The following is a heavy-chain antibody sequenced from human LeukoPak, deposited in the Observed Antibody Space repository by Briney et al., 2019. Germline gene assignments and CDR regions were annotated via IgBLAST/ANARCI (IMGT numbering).Heavy chain of an antibody. CDR2: IYYSGST. CDR3: ARDTEDYYGMDV. Sequence: KPSETLSLTCTVSGGSISSYYWSSIRQPPGKGLEWIGYIYYSGSTNYNPSLKSRVTISVDTSKNQFSLKLSSVTAADTAVYYCARDTEDYYGMDVWGQGTTVTVSS. CDR1: GGSISSYY. D-gene: IGHD4-11*01. J-gene: IGHJ6*02. V-gene: IGHV4-59*01.